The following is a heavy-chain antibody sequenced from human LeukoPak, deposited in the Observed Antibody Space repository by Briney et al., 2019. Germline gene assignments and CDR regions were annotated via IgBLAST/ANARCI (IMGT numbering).Heavy chain of an antibody. V-gene: IGHV3-23*01. CDR2: ISGSGGST. Sequence: GGSLRLSCAVSGFIFSSSAMSWVRQAPGKGLEWVSAISGSGGSTYYADSVKGRFTISRDNSKNTLYLQMNSLRAEDTAVYYCAKISVTNVGNWFDPWGQGTLVTVSS. CDR1: GFIFSSSA. CDR3: AKISVTNVGNWFDP. D-gene: IGHD4-11*01. J-gene: IGHJ5*02.